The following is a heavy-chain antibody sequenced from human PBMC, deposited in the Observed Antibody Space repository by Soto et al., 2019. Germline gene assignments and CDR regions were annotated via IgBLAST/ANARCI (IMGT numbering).Heavy chain of an antibody. CDR3: ARYMAASSFDY. CDR1: GYSFSSYW. CDR2: IYPGDSDT. D-gene: IGHD6-13*01. V-gene: IGHV5-51*01. Sequence: PGESLKISCKGSGYSFSSYWIAWVRQMPGKGLEWMGIIYPGDSDTRYSPSFQGQVTISADKSFSTVYLHWSSLKASDTAMYYCARYMAASSFDYWGQGILLNVSS. J-gene: IGHJ4*02.